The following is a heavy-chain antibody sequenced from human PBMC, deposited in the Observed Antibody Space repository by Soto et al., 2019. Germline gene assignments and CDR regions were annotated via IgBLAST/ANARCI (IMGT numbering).Heavy chain of an antibody. CDR1: GGSISSSSYY. CDR2: IYYSGST. CDR3: ARNWRVPGALNNWFDP. J-gene: IGHJ5*02. V-gene: IGHV4-39*01. D-gene: IGHD1-1*01. Sequence: SETLSLTCTVSGGSISSSSYYWGWIRQPPGKGLEWIGSIYYSGSTYYNPSLKSRVTISVDTSKNQFSLKLSSVTAADTAVYYCARNWRVPGALNNWFDPRGQGTLVTVSS.